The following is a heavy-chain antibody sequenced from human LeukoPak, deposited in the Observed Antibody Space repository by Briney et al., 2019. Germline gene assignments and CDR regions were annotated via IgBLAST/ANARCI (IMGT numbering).Heavy chain of an antibody. CDR3: ARDQRGDTIFGVVLDAFDI. V-gene: IGHV4-4*07. CDR1: GGSISSYY. D-gene: IGHD3-3*01. CDR2: IYTSGST. Sequence: SETLSLTCTVSGGSISSYYCSWIRQPAGKGLEWIGRIYTSGSTNYNPSLKSRVTMSVDTSKNQFSLKLSSVTAADTAVYYCARDQRGDTIFGVVLDAFDIWGQGTMVTVSS. J-gene: IGHJ3*02.